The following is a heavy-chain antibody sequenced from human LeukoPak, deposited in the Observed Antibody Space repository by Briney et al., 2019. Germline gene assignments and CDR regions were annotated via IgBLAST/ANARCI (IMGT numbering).Heavy chain of an antibody. CDR1: GFTFSSYS. J-gene: IGHJ3*02. V-gene: IGHV3-23*01. Sequence: GGSLRLSCAASGFTFSSYSMSWVRQAPWKGLEWVSAISGSGGSTYYADSVKGRFTISRDNSKNKLYLQMNSLRAEDTAVYYCAKAHPIPSGYSGYGAFDIWGQGTMVTVSS. CDR3: AKAHPIPSGYSGYGAFDI. D-gene: IGHD5-12*01. CDR2: ISGSGGST.